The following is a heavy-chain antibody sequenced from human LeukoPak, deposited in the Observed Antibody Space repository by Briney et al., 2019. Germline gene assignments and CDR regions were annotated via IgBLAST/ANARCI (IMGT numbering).Heavy chain of an antibody. CDR2: INGRGSTI. CDR1: GFTFSTYE. Sequence: GGSLRLPCAASGFTFSTYEMNWVRQAPGKGLEWVAYINGRGSTIYYADSVKGRFSISRDNAKNSLYLQMNSLRAEDTAVYYCARGRLDDSSGYYSPMSHWGQGTLVTVSS. CDR3: ARGRLDDSSGYYSPMSH. D-gene: IGHD3-22*01. V-gene: IGHV3-48*03. J-gene: IGHJ4*02.